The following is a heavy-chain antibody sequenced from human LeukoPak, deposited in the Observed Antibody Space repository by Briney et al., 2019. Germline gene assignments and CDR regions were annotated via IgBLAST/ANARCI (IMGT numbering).Heavy chain of an antibody. V-gene: IGHV4-38-2*02. D-gene: IGHD3-3*01. J-gene: IGHJ4*02. CDR2: IYHSGST. CDR1: GGSISSGYY. Sequence: PSETLSLTCTVSGGSISSGYYWGWIRQPPGKGLEWIGSIYHSGSTYYNPSLKSRVTISVDTSKNQFSLKLSSVTAADTAVYYCARQGQDYDFWSGASPDYWGQGTLVTVSS. CDR3: ARQGQDYDFWSGASPDY.